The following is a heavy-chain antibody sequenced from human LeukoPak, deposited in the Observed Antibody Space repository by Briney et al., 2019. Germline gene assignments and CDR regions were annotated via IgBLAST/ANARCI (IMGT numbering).Heavy chain of an antibody. J-gene: IGHJ4*02. CDR3: AIGYCSSTSCYTLGFFDY. CDR2: IIPIFGTA. CDR1: GGTFSSYA. V-gene: IGHV1-69*13. D-gene: IGHD2-2*02. Sequence: SVKVSCKASGGTFSSYAISWVRQAPGQGLEWMGGIIPIFGTANYAQKFQGRVTITADESTSTAYMELSSLRSEDTAVYHCAIGYCSSTSCYTLGFFDYWGQGTLVTVSS.